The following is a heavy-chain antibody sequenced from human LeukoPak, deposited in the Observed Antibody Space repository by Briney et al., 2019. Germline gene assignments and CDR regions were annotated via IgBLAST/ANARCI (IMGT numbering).Heavy chain of an antibody. CDR2: IYYSGST. CDR3: ARQVAAAGYFDY. CDR1: GGSISSSSYY. Sequence: SETLSLTCTVSGGSISSSSYYWGWIRQPPGKGLEWIGSIYYSGSTYYNPSLKSRVTISVDTSKNQFSLKLSSVTAADTAVYYCARQVAAAGYFDYWGQGTLVTVSS. J-gene: IGHJ4*02. V-gene: IGHV4-39*01. D-gene: IGHD6-13*01.